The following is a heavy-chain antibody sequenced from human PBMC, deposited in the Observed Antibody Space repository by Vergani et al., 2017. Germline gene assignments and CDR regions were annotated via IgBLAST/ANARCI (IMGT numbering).Heavy chain of an antibody. CDR3: ASFRSEYYYYYMDV. D-gene: IGHD6-25*01. Sequence: QVQLQESGPGLVKPSQTLSLTCTVSGGSISSGSYYWSWIRKPAGKGLEWIGRIYTSGSTNYNPSLKSRVTMSVDTSKNQYSLKLSSVTAADTAVYYCASFRSEYYYYYMDVWGKGTTVTVSS. CDR1: GGSISSGSYY. CDR2: IYTSGST. J-gene: IGHJ6*03. V-gene: IGHV4-61*02.